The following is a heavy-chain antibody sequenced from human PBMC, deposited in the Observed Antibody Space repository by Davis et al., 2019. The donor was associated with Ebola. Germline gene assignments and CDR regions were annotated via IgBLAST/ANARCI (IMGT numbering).Heavy chain of an antibody. V-gene: IGHV3-48*03. CDR2: ISRGGGSI. CDR1: GFILGDYE. J-gene: IGHJ5*02. Sequence: GGSLRLSCGASGFILGDYEMSWVRQAPGKGLEWISYISRGGGSIYYSDSVKGRFTLSRDTAKNSLSLQMNNLRAEDAADYYCASYNYDSSGYYFDLWGQGTPVTVSP. CDR3: ASYNYDSSGYYFDL. D-gene: IGHD3-22*01.